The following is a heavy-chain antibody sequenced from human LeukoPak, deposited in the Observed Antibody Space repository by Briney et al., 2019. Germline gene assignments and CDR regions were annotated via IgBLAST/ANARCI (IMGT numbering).Heavy chain of an antibody. Sequence: SETLSLTCAVSGGSISSSNWWSWVRQPPGKGLEWIGEIYHSGSTNYNPSLKSRVTISVDKSKNQFSLKLSSVTAADTAVYYCARAGSSAAGIDAFDIWGQGTMVTVSS. V-gene: IGHV4-4*02. CDR1: GGSISSSNW. CDR3: ARAGSSAAGIDAFDI. CDR2: IYHSGST. D-gene: IGHD6-13*01. J-gene: IGHJ3*02.